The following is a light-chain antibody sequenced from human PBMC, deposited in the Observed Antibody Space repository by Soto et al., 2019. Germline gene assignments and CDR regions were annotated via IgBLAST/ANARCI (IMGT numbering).Light chain of an antibody. V-gene: IGLV1-47*01. Sequence: QSVLTQPPSASGTPGQRGTISCSGSSSNVGSNFVYWYLQLPGTAPKLLLYRNNQRPSGVPDRFSGSKSGTSASLAISGLRSEDEANYYCAAWDDSLSGYYVFGTGTKLTVL. CDR1: SSNVGSNF. CDR2: RNN. CDR3: AAWDDSLSGYYV. J-gene: IGLJ1*01.